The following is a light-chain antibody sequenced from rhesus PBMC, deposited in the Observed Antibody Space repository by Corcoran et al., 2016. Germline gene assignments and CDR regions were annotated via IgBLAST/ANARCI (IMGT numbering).Light chain of an antibody. V-gene: IGKV1-21*01. Sequence: DIQMTQSPSSLSASVGDRVTITCRASQDITNDLAWYQQKPGETPKLLIYEASSLQRGIPSRFRGSGSGQDFTLTIRSLQSEDCATYYCQHYYSSPLTCGGGTTVEI. CDR3: QHYYSSPLT. J-gene: IGKJ4*01. CDR1: QDITND. CDR2: EAS.